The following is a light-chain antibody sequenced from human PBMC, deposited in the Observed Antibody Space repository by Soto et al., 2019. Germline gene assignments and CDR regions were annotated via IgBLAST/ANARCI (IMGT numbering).Light chain of an antibody. CDR2: GAS. Sequence: EIVLTQFPATLSLSPGERATLSCRASQSVSTSLAWYQQKPGQAPRLLIYGASNRATGVPARFSGSGSGTDFPITISSLQTEDFAVYFCQQRTNWPPGFTFGPVTKVDIK. CDR1: QSVSTS. J-gene: IGKJ3*01. CDR3: QQRTNWPPGFT. V-gene: IGKV3-11*01.